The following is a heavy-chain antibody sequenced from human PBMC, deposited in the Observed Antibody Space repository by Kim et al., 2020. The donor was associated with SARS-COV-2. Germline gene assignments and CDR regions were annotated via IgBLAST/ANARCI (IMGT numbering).Heavy chain of an antibody. CDR2: ISGSGGST. J-gene: IGHJ4*02. CDR3: AKQPTRLIAVAGKGWSDY. Sequence: GGSLRLSCAASGFTFSSYAMSWVRQAPGKGLEWVSAISGSGGSTYYADSVKGRFTISRDNSKNTLYLQMNSLRAEDTAVYYCAKQPTRLIAVAGKGWSDYWGQGTLVTVSS. V-gene: IGHV3-23*01. D-gene: IGHD6-19*01. CDR1: GFTFSSYA.